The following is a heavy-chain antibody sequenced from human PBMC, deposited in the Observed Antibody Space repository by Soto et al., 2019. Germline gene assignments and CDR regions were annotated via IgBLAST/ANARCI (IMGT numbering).Heavy chain of an antibody. CDR1: GGSISSGGYS. CDR2: IYHSGST. CDR3: ARGRGVHSYSYFDY. Sequence: QLQLQESGSGLVKPSQTLSLTCAVSGGSISSGGYSWSWIRQPPGKGLEWIGYIYHSGSTYYNPSLKSRVTISVDRSKNQFSVKLSSVTAADTAVYYCARGRGVHSYSYFDYWGQGTLVTVSS. J-gene: IGHJ4*02. D-gene: IGHD3-10*01. V-gene: IGHV4-30-2*01.